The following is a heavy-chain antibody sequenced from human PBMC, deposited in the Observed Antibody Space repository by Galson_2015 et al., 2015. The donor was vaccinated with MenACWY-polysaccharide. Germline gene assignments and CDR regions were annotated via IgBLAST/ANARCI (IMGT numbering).Heavy chain of an antibody. Sequence: SLRLSCAASGFTFSSYSMNWVHQAPGKGLEWVSYISSSSSTIYYADSVKGRFTISRDNAKNSLYLQMNSLRAEDTAVYYCARECVYAYDYYGMDVWGQGTTVTVSS. CDR3: ARECVYAYDYYGMDV. CDR1: GFTFSSYS. J-gene: IGHJ6*02. D-gene: IGHD2-8*01. V-gene: IGHV3-48*01. CDR2: ISSSSSTI.